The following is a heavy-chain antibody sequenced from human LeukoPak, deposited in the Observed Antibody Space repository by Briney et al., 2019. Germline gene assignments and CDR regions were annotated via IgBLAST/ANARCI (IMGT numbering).Heavy chain of an antibody. CDR2: IKQDGSEQ. D-gene: IGHD1-14*01. CDR1: GFTFSNYW. CDR3: ASDPHHASRMDV. V-gene: IGHV3-7*01. J-gene: IGHJ6*02. Sequence: GGSLRLSCAAYGFTFSNYWMNWVRQAPGKGLEWVANIKQDGSEQYYVDSVKGQFTISRDNAKNSLYLQMNSLRAEDTAVYYCASDPHHASRMDVWGQGTTVTVSS.